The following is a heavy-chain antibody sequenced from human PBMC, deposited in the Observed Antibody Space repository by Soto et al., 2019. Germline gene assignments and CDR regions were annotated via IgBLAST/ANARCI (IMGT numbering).Heavy chain of an antibody. Sequence: EVQLVESGGGLVQPGGSLRLSCAASGFTVSSNYMSWVRQAPGKGLEWVSVIYSGGSTYYADSVKGRFTISRDNSKNTLYLQMNSLRAEDTAVYYCARDRRGYSYGSNYYYGMDVWGQGTTVTVSS. CDR3: ARDRRGYSYGSNYYYGMDV. CDR1: GFTVSSNY. V-gene: IGHV3-66*01. J-gene: IGHJ6*02. CDR2: IYSGGST. D-gene: IGHD5-18*01.